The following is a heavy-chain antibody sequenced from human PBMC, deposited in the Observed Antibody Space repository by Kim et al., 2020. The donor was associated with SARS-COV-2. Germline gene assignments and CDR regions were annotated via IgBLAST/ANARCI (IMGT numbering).Heavy chain of an antibody. CDR1: GGSVSSGSYY. Sequence: SETLSLTCTVSGGSVSSGSYYWSWIRQPPGKGLEWIGYIYYSGSTNYNPSLKSRVTISVDTSKNQFSLKLSSVTAADTAVYYCARAGVGIHDSSGYYYVWGQGTLATVSS. V-gene: IGHV4-61*01. J-gene: IGHJ4*02. D-gene: IGHD3-22*01. CDR3: ARAGVGIHDSSGYYYV. CDR2: IYYSGST.